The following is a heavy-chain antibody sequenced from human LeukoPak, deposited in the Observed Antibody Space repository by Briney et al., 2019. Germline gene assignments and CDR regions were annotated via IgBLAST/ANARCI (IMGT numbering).Heavy chain of an antibody. Sequence: TSETLSLTCAVYGGSFSGYYWSWIRQPPGKGLEWIGEINHSGSTNYNPSLKSRVTISVDTSKNQFSLKLSSVTAADTAVYYCASIANSSLAVAHGTVVFQHWGQGTLVTVSS. V-gene: IGHV4-34*01. CDR2: INHSGST. D-gene: IGHD6-19*01. CDR1: GGSFSGYY. CDR3: ASIANSSLAVAHGTVVFQH. J-gene: IGHJ1*01.